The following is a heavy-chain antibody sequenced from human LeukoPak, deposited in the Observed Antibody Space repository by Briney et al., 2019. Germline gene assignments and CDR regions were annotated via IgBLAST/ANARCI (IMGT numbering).Heavy chain of an antibody. CDR1: GGSISSYY. CDR3: AREDDCSGSYVCLYYFDY. CDR2: IYTSGST. D-gene: IGHD1-26*01. Sequence: SETLSLTCTVSGGSISSYYWSWIRQPAGKGLEWIGRIYTSGSTNYNPSLKSRVTMSVDTSKNQFSLKLSSVTAADTAVYYCAREDDCSGSYVCLYYFDYWGLGTLVTVSS. V-gene: IGHV4-4*07. J-gene: IGHJ4*02.